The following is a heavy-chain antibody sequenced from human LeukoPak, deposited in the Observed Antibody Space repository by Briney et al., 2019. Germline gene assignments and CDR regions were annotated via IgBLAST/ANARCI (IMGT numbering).Heavy chain of an antibody. CDR3: ARHGVATMGYYYYMDV. V-gene: IGHV4-38-2*02. J-gene: IGHJ6*03. CDR2: IYHSGST. D-gene: IGHD5-12*01. Sequence: SETLSLTCTVSGYSISSGYYWGWIRQPPGKGLEWIGNIYHSGSTYYNPSLKSRVTISVDTSKNYFSLKLSSVTAAGTAVYYCARHGVATMGYYYYMDVWGKGTTVTVSS. CDR1: GYSISSGYY.